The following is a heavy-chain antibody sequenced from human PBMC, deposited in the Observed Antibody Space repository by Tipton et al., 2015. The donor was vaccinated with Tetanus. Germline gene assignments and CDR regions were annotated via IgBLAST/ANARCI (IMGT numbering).Heavy chain of an antibody. Sequence: TLSLTCTVSGGSISSGDYYWSWIRQPPGKGLEWIGYIYYSGSTYYNPSLKSRVTISVDTSKNQFSLKLSSVTAAGTAVYYCAGSESYYYYGMDVWGQGTPVTVSS. V-gene: IGHV4-30-4*01. CDR2: IYYSGST. J-gene: IGHJ6*02. CDR3: AGSESYYYYGMDV. D-gene: IGHD3-10*01. CDR1: GGSISSGDYY.